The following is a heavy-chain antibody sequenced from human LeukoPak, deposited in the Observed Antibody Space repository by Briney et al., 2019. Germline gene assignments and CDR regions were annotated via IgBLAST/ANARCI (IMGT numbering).Heavy chain of an antibody. V-gene: IGHV3-74*01. Sequence: GGSLRLSCAASGFTFSSYWMHWVRQAPGKGLVWVSRINTDGSSTSYADSVKGRFTISRDNAKNTLYLQMNSLRAEDTAVYYCARMWIDPTIFGVVPWYNWFDPWGQGTLVTVSS. CDR3: ARMWIDPTIFGVVPWYNWFDP. J-gene: IGHJ5*02. CDR1: GFTFSSYW. CDR2: INTDGSST. D-gene: IGHD3-3*01.